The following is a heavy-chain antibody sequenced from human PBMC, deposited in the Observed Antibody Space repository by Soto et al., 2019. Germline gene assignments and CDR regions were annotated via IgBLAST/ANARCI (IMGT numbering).Heavy chain of an antibody. CDR3: AKGPHYYDSSGYYREYFQH. J-gene: IGHJ1*01. Sequence: GGSLRLSCAASGFTFNSYAMSWVRQAPGKGLEWVSAISGSGGSTYYADSVKGRFTISRDNSKNTLYLQMNSLRAEDTAVYYCAKGPHYYDSSGYYREYFQHWGQGTLVTVSS. V-gene: IGHV3-23*01. CDR1: GFTFNSYA. CDR2: ISGSGGST. D-gene: IGHD3-22*01.